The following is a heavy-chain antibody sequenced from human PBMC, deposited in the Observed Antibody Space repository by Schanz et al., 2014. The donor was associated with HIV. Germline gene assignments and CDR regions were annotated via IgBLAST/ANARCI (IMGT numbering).Heavy chain of an antibody. CDR1: GFTFNNYG. CDR2: IWYDGSNK. CDR3: ARGGLGVVAEGNAFDL. Sequence: QVDLVESGGGVVQPGRSLRLSCTASGFTFNNYGMQWVRQAPGKGLEWLAAIWYDGSNKFYADSLRGRFTISRDNSKNTLYLQMNSLRVEDTAVYYCARGGLGVVAEGNAFDLWGQGTLVTVSS. D-gene: IGHD2-15*01. V-gene: IGHV3-33*01. J-gene: IGHJ3*01.